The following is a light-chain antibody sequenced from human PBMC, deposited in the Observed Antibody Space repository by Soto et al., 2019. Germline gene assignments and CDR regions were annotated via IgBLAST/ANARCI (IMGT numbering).Light chain of an antibody. CDR3: QQRNKSQGT. V-gene: IGKV3D-20*02. Sequence: EVMMTQSPATLSVSPGERATLSCRASQSVTSNYLAWYQQKPGQAPRLLIYDASNRATGIPARFSGSGSGTDFTLTISSLEPEDFEVYNRQQRNKSQGTFGQETXVDI. CDR2: DAS. CDR1: QSVTSNY. J-gene: IGKJ1*01.